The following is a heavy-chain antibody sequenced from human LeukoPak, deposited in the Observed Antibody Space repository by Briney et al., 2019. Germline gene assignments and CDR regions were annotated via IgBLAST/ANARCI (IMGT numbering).Heavy chain of an antibody. D-gene: IGHD3-22*01. CDR2: ISAYNGNT. J-gene: IGHJ3*02. Sequence: ASVKVSCKASGYTFTVYGISWVRQAPGQGLEWMGWISAYNGNTNYAQKFQGRVTMTTDTSTSTAYMEQRSLRSDDTAVYYCAREGYYDSSGYSPYAFDIWGQGTMVTVSS. CDR3: AREGYYDSSGYSPYAFDI. CDR1: GYTFTVYG. V-gene: IGHV1-18*01.